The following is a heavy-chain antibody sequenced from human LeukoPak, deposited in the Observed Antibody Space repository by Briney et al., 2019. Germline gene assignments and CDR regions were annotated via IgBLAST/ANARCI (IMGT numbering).Heavy chain of an antibody. V-gene: IGHV3-23*01. D-gene: IGHD3-10*01. CDR1: GFTFSSYA. Sequence: GGSLRLSCAASGFTFSSYAMSWVRQAPGKGLEWVSAISGSGGSTYYADSVKGRFTISRDNSKNTVYLQVSSLRVDDTAVYYCAKDSRGANFFGDFDYWGQGTLVTVSS. CDR3: AKDSRGANFFGDFDY. CDR2: ISGSGGST. J-gene: IGHJ4*02.